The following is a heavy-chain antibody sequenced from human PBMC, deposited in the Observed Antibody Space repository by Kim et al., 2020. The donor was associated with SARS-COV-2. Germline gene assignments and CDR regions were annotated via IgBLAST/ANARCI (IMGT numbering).Heavy chain of an antibody. D-gene: IGHD3-3*01. Sequence: SETLSLTCGVSGGSFSDYYWSWIRQSPGKGLEWIGEINHSGNTDYNPSLKSRVTASVDTSKQQFSLRLSSGTAADTAVYYCARTIFGQIHYDYMDVWGKGTTVTVSS. J-gene: IGHJ6*03. CDR2: INHSGNT. V-gene: IGHV4-34*01. CDR1: GGSFSDYY. CDR3: ARTIFGQIHYDYMDV.